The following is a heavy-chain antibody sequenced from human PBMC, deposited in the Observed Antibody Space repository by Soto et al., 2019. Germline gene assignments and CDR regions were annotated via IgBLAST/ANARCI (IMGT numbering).Heavy chain of an antibody. CDR3: ARELSYYDILTGYSTLGYFDY. CDR2: IYTSGST. D-gene: IGHD3-9*01. V-gene: IGHV4-4*07. Sequence: LSLTCTVSGGSISSYYWSWIRQPAGKGLEWIGRIYTSGSTNYNPSLKSRVTMSVDTSKNQFSLKLSSVTAADTAVYYCARELSYYDILTGYSTLGYFDYWGQGTLVTVSS. CDR1: GGSISSYY. J-gene: IGHJ4*02.